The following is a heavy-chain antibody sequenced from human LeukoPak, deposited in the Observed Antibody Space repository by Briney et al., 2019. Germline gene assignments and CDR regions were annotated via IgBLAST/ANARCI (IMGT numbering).Heavy chain of an antibody. D-gene: IGHD3-22*01. J-gene: IGHJ5*02. Sequence: GGSLRLSCAASGFTFSSYEMNWVRQAPGKGLEWVSYISSSGSTIYYADSVKGRFTISRDNAKNSLYLQMNSLRAEDTAVYYCARDKSDYDSSGYYPSEFNWFDPWGQGTLVTVSS. CDR1: GFTFSSYE. CDR2: ISSSGSTI. CDR3: ARDKSDYDSSGYYPSEFNWFDP. V-gene: IGHV3-48*03.